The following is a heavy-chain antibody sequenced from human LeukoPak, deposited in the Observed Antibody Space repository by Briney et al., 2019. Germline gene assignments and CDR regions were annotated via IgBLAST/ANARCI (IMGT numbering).Heavy chain of an antibody. D-gene: IGHD3-3*01. CDR1: GFTFSDYY. V-gene: IGHV3-11*01. CDR2: ISSSGSTI. CDR3: ARAILFKEETYYDFWSGQLNWFDP. J-gene: IGHJ5*02. Sequence: GGSLRLSCAASGFTFSDYYMSWIRQAPGKGLEWVSYISSSGSTIYYADSVKGRFTISRNNAKNSLYLQMNSLRAEDTAVYYCARAILFKEETYYDFWSGQLNWFDPWGQGTLVTVSS.